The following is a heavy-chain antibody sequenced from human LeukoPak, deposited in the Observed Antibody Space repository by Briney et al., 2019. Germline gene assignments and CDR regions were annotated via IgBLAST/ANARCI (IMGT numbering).Heavy chain of an antibody. CDR1: GFTFSNYD. V-gene: IGHV3-21*01. J-gene: IGHJ5*02. D-gene: IGHD2-2*01. Sequence: PGGSLRLSCAASGFTFSNYDMNWVRQAPGKGLEWVSSISTSSRYIYYKDSVRGRFTISRDDAKNSLYLEMNSLRAEDTAVYYCARADCSSSTCYLRRSWFDPWGKGTLVTVSS. CDR2: ISTSSRYI. CDR3: ARADCSSSTCYLRRSWFDP.